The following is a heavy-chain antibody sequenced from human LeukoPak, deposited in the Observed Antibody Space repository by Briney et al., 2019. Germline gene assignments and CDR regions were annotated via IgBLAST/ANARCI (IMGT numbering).Heavy chain of an antibody. CDR1: GFTFSSYW. Sequence: GGSLRLSCVASGFTFSSYWMTWVRQAPGKGLEWVANIKQDGSDKYYVDSVRGRFSISRDNAKSTLYLQMNSLRAEDTAVYYCARGPGSSGGAYVGDYWGHGTLVTVSS. CDR2: IKQDGSDK. D-gene: IGHD3-22*01. J-gene: IGHJ4*01. CDR3: ARGPGSSGGAYVGDY. V-gene: IGHV3-7*01.